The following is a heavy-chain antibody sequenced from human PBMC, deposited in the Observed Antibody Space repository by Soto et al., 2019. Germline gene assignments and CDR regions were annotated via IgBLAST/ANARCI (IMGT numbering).Heavy chain of an antibody. CDR3: ARGGREYGSSWYLARLEP. D-gene: IGHD6-13*01. J-gene: IGHJ5*02. CDR1: GGSISRGDYY. V-gene: IGHV4-30-4*01. CDR2: IYYSGST. Sequence: SETLSLTCTVSGGSISRGDYYWGWIRPPQGKGLEWIGYIYYSGSTYHNPSLKSRVTISVDTSKNQFSLKLSSVTAADTAVFYCARGGREYGSSWYLARLEPWGQGTLVTVLL.